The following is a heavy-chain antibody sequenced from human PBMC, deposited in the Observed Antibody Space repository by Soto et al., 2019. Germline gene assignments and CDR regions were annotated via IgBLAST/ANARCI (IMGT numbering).Heavy chain of an antibody. CDR3: ARVRPGNNIYSDY. D-gene: IGHD2-15*01. CDR2: IYYSGNT. Sequence: PSETLSLTCTVSGVSIATYYWSWIRQPPGQGLEWIGYIYYSGNTNYNPSLKSRVTMSIDTSKNQFSLRLRSVTAADTAVYYCARVRPGNNIYSDYWGQGTLVTVSS. CDR1: GVSIATYY. V-gene: IGHV4-59*01. J-gene: IGHJ4*02.